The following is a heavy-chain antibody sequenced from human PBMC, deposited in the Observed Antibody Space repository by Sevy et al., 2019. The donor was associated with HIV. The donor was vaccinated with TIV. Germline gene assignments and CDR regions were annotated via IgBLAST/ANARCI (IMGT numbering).Heavy chain of an antibody. CDR2: ISGGGGST. CDR1: GFTFSSYD. J-gene: IGHJ3*02. D-gene: IGHD3-10*01. Sequence: GGSLRLSCTASGFTFSSYDMNWVRQAPGKGLEWVSAISGGGGSTYYADSVKGRFTISRDNSKNTLYLQMNSLRAEDTAVYYCAKNRYYGSGSYYNTDAFDIWGQGTMVTVSS. CDR3: AKNRYYGSGSYYNTDAFDI. V-gene: IGHV3-23*01.